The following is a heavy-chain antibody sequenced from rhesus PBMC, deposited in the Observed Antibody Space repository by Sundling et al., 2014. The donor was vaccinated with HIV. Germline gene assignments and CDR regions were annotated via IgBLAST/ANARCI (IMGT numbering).Heavy chain of an antibody. CDR2: IYGGSTTA. CDR1: GGSINSNY. D-gene: IGHD4-23*01. CDR3: ARDVNTLTSY. V-gene: IGHV4-169*02. J-gene: IGHJ4*01. Sequence: QLQLQESGPGLVKPSETLSVSCAVSGGSINSNYWSWIRQAPGKGLEWIGYIYGGSTTAKDNPSLKSRVTISKDTSRNQFSLKVRSLTAADTAVYYCARDVNTLTSYWGRGLLVTVSS.